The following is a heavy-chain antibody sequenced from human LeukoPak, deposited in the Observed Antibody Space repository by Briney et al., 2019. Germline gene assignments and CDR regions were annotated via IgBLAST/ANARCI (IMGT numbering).Heavy chain of an antibody. Sequence: PSETLSLTCAVYGGSFSGYYWSWIRQPAGKGLEWIGRIYTSGSTNYNLSLKSRVTISVDTSKNQFSLKLSSVTAADTAVYYCARGSYYYDSSGYYVGGGDYYYYMDVWGKGTTVTISS. D-gene: IGHD3-22*01. CDR3: ARGSYYYDSSGYYVGGGDYYYYMDV. V-gene: IGHV4-59*10. J-gene: IGHJ6*03. CDR2: IYTSGST. CDR1: GGSFSGYY.